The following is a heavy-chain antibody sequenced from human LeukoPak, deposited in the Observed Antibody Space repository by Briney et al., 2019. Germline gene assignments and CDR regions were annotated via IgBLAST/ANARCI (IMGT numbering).Heavy chain of an antibody. J-gene: IGHJ5*02. V-gene: IGHV4-59*12. Sequence: SETLSLTCTVSGGSISSYYWSWIRQPPGKGLEWIGYIYYSGSTNYNPSLKSRVTISVDTSKNQFSLKLSSVTAADTAVYYCARGDRYFDHHWFDPWGQGTLVTVSS. CDR3: ARGDRYFDHHWFDP. CDR1: GGSISSYY. CDR2: IYYSGST. D-gene: IGHD3-9*01.